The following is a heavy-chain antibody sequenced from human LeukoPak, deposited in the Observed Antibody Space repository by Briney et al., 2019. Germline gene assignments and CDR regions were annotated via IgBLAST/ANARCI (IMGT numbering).Heavy chain of an antibody. CDR1: GFTFSSYS. Sequence: GGSLRLSCADSGFTFSSYSMNWVRQAPGKGLEWVSSISGSSSYIYYADSVKGRFTISRDNGKNSLYLQMNSLRAEDTAVYYCARDRARADYWGQGTLVTVSS. D-gene: IGHD3-10*01. J-gene: IGHJ4*02. CDR3: ARDRARADY. V-gene: IGHV3-21*01. CDR2: ISGSSSYI.